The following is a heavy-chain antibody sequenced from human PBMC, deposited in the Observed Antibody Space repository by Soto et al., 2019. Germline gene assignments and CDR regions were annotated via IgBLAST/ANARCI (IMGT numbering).Heavy chain of an antibody. CDR2: IIPIFGTA. D-gene: IGHD5-12*01. CDR1: GGTFSSYA. Sequence: QVQLVQSGAEVKKPGSSVKVSCKASGGTFSSYAISWVRQAPGQGLEWMGGIIPIFGTANYAQKFQGRVTITADESTSTAYMELSSLRSEDRAVYYCARDVMMATTRGWFDTWGQGTLVTVSS. V-gene: IGHV1-69*12. J-gene: IGHJ5*02. CDR3: ARDVMMATTRGWFDT.